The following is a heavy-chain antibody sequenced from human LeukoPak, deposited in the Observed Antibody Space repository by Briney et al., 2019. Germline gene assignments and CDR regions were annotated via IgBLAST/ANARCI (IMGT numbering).Heavy chain of an antibody. CDR1: GFTFSSYS. Sequence: GGSLRLSCAASGFTFSSYSMNWVRQAPGKGLEWVSSISSSSSYIYYADSVKGGFTISRDNAKNSLYLQMNSLRAEDTAVYYCASSQGSGLDYYFYYYMDVWGKGTTVTVSS. J-gene: IGHJ6*03. D-gene: IGHD5-12*01. CDR3: ASSQGSGLDYYFYYYMDV. CDR2: ISSSSSYI. V-gene: IGHV3-21*01.